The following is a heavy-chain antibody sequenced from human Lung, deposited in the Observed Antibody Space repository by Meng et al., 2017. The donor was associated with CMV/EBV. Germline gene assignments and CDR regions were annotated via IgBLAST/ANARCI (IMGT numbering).Heavy chain of an antibody. CDR3: ARDQGGSSRGVDY. D-gene: IGHD1-26*01. J-gene: IGHJ4*02. Sequence: CAASGFNFSSYWMHWVRQAPGKGLVWVSRINSDESTTNYADSVKGRFTISRDNAKSTLYLQMNSLRAEDTAVYYCARDQGGSSRGVDYWGQGTLVTVSS. CDR2: INSDESTT. V-gene: IGHV3-74*01. CDR1: GFNFSSYW.